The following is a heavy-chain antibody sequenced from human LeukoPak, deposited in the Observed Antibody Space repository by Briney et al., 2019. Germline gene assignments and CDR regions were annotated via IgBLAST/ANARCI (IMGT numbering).Heavy chain of an antibody. CDR2: INSDGRST. D-gene: IGHD3-16*01. J-gene: IGHJ4*02. CDR1: GCIFISYC. Sequence: GWALRLSCASSGCIFISYCMHWFRRAPAKGLVGFSRINSDGRSTSYAVSVKGRFTTSRHNAKNTLYLQMNTLRAEDTAVYDCARVYAVGVSRGHFDYWGQGTLVTVSS. V-gene: IGHV3-74*01. CDR3: ARVYAVGVSRGHFDY.